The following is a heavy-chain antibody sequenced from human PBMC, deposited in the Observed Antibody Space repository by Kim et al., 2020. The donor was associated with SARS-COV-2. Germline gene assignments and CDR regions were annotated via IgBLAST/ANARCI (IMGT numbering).Heavy chain of an antibody. V-gene: IGHV3-23*01. D-gene: IGHD6-13*01. CDR3: AKGLGIPGYSSSWRHYYYGMDV. CDR2: ISGSGGST. J-gene: IGHJ6*02. Sequence: GGSLRLSCAASGFTFSSYAMSWVRQAPGKGLEWVSAISGSGGSTYYADSVKGRFTISRDNSKNTLYLQMNSLRAEDTAVYYCAKGLGIPGYSSSWRHYYYGMDVWGQGTTVTVSS. CDR1: GFTFSSYA.